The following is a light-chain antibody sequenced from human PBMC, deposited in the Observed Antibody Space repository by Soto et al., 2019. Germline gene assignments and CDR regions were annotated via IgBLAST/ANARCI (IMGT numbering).Light chain of an antibody. Sequence: QSALTQPPSASGSPGQSVTISCTGTKNDVGFYDFVSWYQHHPGKAPRLIIYEVVQRPSGVPDRFSGSKSGNTASLTVSGLQAADEADYFCKSYAGSNTYGFGSGTKVT. J-gene: IGLJ1*01. CDR2: EVV. CDR3: KSYAGSNTYG. V-gene: IGLV2-8*01. CDR1: KNDVGFYDF.